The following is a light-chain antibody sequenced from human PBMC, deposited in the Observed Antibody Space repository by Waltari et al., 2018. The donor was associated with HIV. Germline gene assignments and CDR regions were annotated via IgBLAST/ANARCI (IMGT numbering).Light chain of an antibody. CDR3: QQYLDWPPWT. J-gene: IGKJ1*01. V-gene: IGKV3D-15*01. CDR2: GAS. Sequence: EIVMTNSQATLSVYAGQRATLSCRASQNIGGNLAWYQQRHGQPPRLLVYGASSREPGSPARCSGRGSGTEFTLTISSLESDDSAVYYCQQYLDWPPWTFGQGTKV. CDR1: QNIGGN.